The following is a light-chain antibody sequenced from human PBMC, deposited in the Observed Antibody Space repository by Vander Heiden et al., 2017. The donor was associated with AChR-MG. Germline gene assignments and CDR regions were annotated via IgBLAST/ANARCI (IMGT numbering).Light chain of an antibody. CDR2: EVT. V-gene: IGLV2-14*01. CDR3: SSFTSSCSLV. CDR1: SSDVGGYNY. Sequence: QSALTQPASVSGSPGQSITISCTGTSSDVGGYNYVSWYQQHPGRAPKLMIYEVTNRPSGISSRFSGSKSGNAASLTISGLQAEDEADYFCSSFTSSCSLVFGGGTTVTVL. J-gene: IGLJ3*02.